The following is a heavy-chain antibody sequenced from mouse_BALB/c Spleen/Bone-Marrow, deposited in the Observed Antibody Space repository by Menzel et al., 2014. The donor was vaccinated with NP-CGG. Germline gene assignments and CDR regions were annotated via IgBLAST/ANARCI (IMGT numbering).Heavy chain of an antibody. J-gene: IGHJ4*01. CDR2: ISCYNGAT. CDR3: ARSEGIYYYGSSYALDY. V-gene: IGHV1S34*01. Sequence: LVKTGASVKISCKASDYSFTDYYMHWVKQTHGKSLEWIGYISCYNGATSYNQKFKGKATFTVDTSSSTAYMQGSSLTTEDSAVYYCARSEGIYYYGSSYALDYWGQGTSVTVSS. D-gene: IGHD1-1*01. CDR1: DYSFTDYY.